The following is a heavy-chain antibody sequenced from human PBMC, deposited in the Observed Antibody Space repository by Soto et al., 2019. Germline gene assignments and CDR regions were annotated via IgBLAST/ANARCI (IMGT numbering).Heavy chain of an antibody. CDR3: AYEGSSHPSYTDN. V-gene: IGHV4-4*01. J-gene: IGHJ4*02. CDR1: GASISSTNW. CDR2: IYHSGTT. D-gene: IGHD2-2*01. Sequence: QVQLHEWGPGLVKPSGTLSLTCVVSGASISSTNWWSWVRQPPGKGLAWIGEIYHSGTTSSNPSLKRRVTLSVRNSKLQFSLQVTSVSAVDPSVYCCAYEGSSHPSYTDNRGQGTVVTV.